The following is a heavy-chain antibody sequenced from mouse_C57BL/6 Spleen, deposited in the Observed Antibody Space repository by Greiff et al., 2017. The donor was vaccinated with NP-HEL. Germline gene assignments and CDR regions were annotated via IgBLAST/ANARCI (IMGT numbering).Heavy chain of an antibody. V-gene: IGHV3-6*01. Sequence: ESGPGLVKPSQSLSLTCSVTGYSITSGYYWNWIRQFPGNELEWMGYLSYDGSNNYNPSLKNRISITRDTSKNQFFLKLNAVTTEDTATYYCARRYFDVWGTGTTVTVSS. J-gene: IGHJ1*03. CDR1: GYSITSGYY. CDR2: LSYDGSN. CDR3: ARRYFDV.